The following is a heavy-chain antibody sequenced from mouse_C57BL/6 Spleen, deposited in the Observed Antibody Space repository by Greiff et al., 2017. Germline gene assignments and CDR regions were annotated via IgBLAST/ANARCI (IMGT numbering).Heavy chain of an antibody. CDR3: ARRGYYGSSYRAY. D-gene: IGHD1-1*01. CDR2: IYPGSGST. J-gene: IGHJ3*01. CDR1: GYTFTSYW. Sequence: QVQLQQPGAELVKPGASVKMSCKASGYTFTSYWITWVKQRPGQGLEWIGDIYPGSGSTNYNEKFKSKATLTVDTSSSTAYMQLSSLTSEDSAVYYCARRGYYGSSYRAYWGQGTLVTVSA. V-gene: IGHV1-55*01.